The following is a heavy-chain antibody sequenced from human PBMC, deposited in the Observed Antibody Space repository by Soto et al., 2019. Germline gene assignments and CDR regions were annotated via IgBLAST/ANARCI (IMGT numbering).Heavy chain of an antibody. CDR3: ARTPPVGSGYYYFDY. CDR1: GGSMRSSSHY. V-gene: IGHV4-39*07. Sequence: QLQLQESGPGLVKPSETLSLTCTVSGGSMRSSSHYWGWIRQPPGKGLEWIGSIYYSGSTYYNPSRKSRVTISVDRSKNQFSLKLSSVTAADTAVYYCARTPPVGSGYYYFDYGGQGTLVTVSS. J-gene: IGHJ4*02. D-gene: IGHD3-22*01. CDR2: IYYSGST.